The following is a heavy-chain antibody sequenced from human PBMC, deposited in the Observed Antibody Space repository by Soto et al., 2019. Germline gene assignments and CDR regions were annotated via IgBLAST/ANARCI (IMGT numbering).Heavy chain of an antibody. D-gene: IGHD3-10*01. Sequence: SETLSLTCAVYGGSFSGYYWSWIRQPPGKGLEWIGEINHSGSTNYNPSLKSRVTISVDTSKKQFSLKLSSVTDADTAVYYCARRLLWFGELFPQDYYYYYGMDVWGQGTTVTVS. J-gene: IGHJ6*02. CDR3: ARRLLWFGELFPQDYYYYYGMDV. V-gene: IGHV4-34*01. CDR2: INHSGST. CDR1: GGSFSGYY.